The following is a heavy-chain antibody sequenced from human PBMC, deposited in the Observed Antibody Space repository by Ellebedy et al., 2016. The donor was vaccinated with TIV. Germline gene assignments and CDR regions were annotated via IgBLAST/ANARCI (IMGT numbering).Heavy chain of an antibody. V-gene: IGHV3-7*03. J-gene: IGHJ4*02. Sequence: GESLKISCAASGFTFSGYWMSWVRQAPGKGLEWVANIKEDGSDAYYVDSVKGRCTISRDNAKKSLYLQMSNLKAEDTAVFYCARAGGRHSTGSGFYWGQGTRVTVST. CDR2: IKEDGSDA. D-gene: IGHD2-2*01. CDR3: ARAGGRHSTGSGFY. CDR1: GFTFSGYW.